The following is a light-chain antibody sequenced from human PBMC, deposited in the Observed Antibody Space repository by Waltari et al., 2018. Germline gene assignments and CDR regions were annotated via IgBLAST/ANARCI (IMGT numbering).Light chain of an antibody. CDR2: WAS. Sequence: DIVMTQSPDSLAVSLGERATINCKSSPSVLYSSDNKNYLAWYQQKPGQPPKLLIYWASTRESGVPDRVSGSGSGTDFTLTISSLQAEDVAVFYCQQYYSSPHTFGQGTKLEIK. CDR1: PSVLYSSDNKNY. CDR3: QQYYSSPHT. J-gene: IGKJ2*01. V-gene: IGKV4-1*01.